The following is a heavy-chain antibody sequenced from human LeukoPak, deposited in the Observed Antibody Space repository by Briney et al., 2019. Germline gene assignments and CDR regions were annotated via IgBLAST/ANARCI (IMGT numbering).Heavy chain of an antibody. J-gene: IGHJ4*02. V-gene: IGHV3-30-3*01. CDR1: GFTFSSYD. D-gene: IGHD6-13*01. CDR2: ISYDGNNK. Sequence: QPGRSLRLSCAASGFTFSSYDMHWVRQAPGKGLEWVAVISYDGNNKYYADSVKGRFTISRDNSKKTLYLQMNSLRAEDTAVYYCARGGTSAAGIDYWGQGTLVTVSS. CDR3: ARGGTSAAGIDY.